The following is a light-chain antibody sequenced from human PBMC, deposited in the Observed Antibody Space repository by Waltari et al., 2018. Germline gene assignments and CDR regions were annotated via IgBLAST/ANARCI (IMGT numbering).Light chain of an antibody. V-gene: IGLV2-23*01. CDR2: EGS. CDR3: CSYAGSSTVV. Sequence: QSALTQPASVSGSPGQSITLSCTGTSSDVGSYNLVSWYQQHPGKAPKLMIYEGSKRPSGVSNRFSGSKSGNTASLKISGLQAEDEADYYCCSYAGSSTVVFGGGTKLTVL. J-gene: IGLJ2*01. CDR1: SSDVGSYNL.